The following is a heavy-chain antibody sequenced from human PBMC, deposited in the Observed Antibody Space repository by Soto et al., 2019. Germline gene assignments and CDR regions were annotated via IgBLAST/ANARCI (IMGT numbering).Heavy chain of an antibody. J-gene: IGHJ3*02. CDR1: GFTFSSYS. Sequence: GGSLRLSCAASGFTFSSYSMNWVRQAPGKGLEWVSYISISSSTIYYADSVKGRFTISRDNAKNSLYLQMNSLRAEDTAVYYCASQLPVVVPARAFDIWGQGTMVTVSS. D-gene: IGHD2-15*01. CDR2: ISISSSTI. V-gene: IGHV3-48*01. CDR3: ASQLPVVVPARAFDI.